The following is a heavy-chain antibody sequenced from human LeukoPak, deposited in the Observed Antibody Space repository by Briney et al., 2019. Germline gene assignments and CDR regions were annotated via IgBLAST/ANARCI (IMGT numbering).Heavy chain of an antibody. D-gene: IGHD3-10*01. Sequence: SETLSLTCTVSGYSISSGYYWGWIRQPPGKGLEWIGSIYHSGSTYYNPSLKSRVTISVDTSKNQFSLKLSSVTAADTAVYYCARDAGYYYVSGRNSSFDYWGQGTLVTVSS. CDR1: GYSISSGYY. CDR3: ARDAGYYYVSGRNSSFDY. V-gene: IGHV4-38-2*02. CDR2: IYHSGST. J-gene: IGHJ4*02.